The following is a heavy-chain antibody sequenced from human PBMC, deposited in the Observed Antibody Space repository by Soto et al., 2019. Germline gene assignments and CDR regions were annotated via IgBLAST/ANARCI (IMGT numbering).Heavy chain of an antibody. V-gene: IGHV3-48*02. CDR1: GFTFSSYS. CDR3: AKTLPWSGYSYGFSDY. J-gene: IGHJ4*02. D-gene: IGHD5-18*01. Sequence: VQLVESGGGLVQPGGSLRLSCAASGFTFSSYSMNWVRQAPGKGLEWVSYISSSSSTIYYADSVKGRFTISRDNAQNSLYLQMNSLRDEDTAVYYCAKTLPWSGYSYGFSDYWGQGTLVTVSS. CDR2: ISSSSSTI.